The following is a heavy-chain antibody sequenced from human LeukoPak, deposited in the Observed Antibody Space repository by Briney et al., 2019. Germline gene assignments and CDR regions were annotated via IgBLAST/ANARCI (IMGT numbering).Heavy chain of an antibody. CDR3: AREDDFWSGYYSDY. J-gene: IGHJ4*02. CDR2: ITSSSNYI. D-gene: IGHD3-3*01. Sequence: PGGSLRLSCAASGLIFTTYKMNWVRQAPGKGLEWVSSITSSSNYIYYADSVKGRFTISRDNAKNSLYLQMNSLRAEDTAVYYCAREDDFWSGYYSDYWGQGTLVTVSS. CDR1: GLIFTTYK. V-gene: IGHV3-21*01.